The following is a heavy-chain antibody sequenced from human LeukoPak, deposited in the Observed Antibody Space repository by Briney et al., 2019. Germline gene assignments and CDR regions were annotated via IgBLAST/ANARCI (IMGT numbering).Heavy chain of an antibody. Sequence: ASVKVSCKASGYTFTSYGISWVRQAPGQGLEWMGWISTYNGNTNYAQKFQGRVTITADESTSTAYMELSSLRSEDTAVYYCAVGVRGSGSYQIWGHAFDIWGQGTMVTVSS. CDR1: GYTFTSYG. CDR2: ISTYNGNT. V-gene: IGHV1-18*01. J-gene: IGHJ3*02. CDR3: AVGVRGSGSYQIWGHAFDI. D-gene: IGHD3-10*01.